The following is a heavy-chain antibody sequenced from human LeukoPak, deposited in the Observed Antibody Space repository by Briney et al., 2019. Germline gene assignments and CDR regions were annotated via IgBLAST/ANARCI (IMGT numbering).Heavy chain of an antibody. CDR3: ARHVVSFNWFDP. CDR1: GGSSSAYY. V-gene: IGHV4-59*08. J-gene: IGHJ5*02. CDR2: IYNSGST. Sequence: SETLSLTCTVSGGSSSAYYYTWIRQPPGKGLEWIGLIYNSGSTNYNPSLKSRVIISADTSKNQFSLKLGSVTAADTAVYYCARHVVSFNWFDPWGQGTPVTVSP. D-gene: IGHD2-2*01.